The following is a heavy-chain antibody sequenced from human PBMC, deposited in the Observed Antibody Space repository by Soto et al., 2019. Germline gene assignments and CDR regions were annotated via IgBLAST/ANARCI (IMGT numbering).Heavy chain of an antibody. D-gene: IGHD4-4*01. V-gene: IGHV1-69*12. Sequence: QVQLVQSGAEVKKPGSSVKVSCTASGGTFSSYAISWVRQARGQGLEWMGGIIPIFGTADYAQKFQGRVTITADESTSTGYMELSSLRSEDMAVYYCASPTVGYYNGMDVWGQGTTVTVSS. CDR2: IIPIFGTA. CDR3: ASPTVGYYNGMDV. CDR1: GGTFSSYA. J-gene: IGHJ6*02.